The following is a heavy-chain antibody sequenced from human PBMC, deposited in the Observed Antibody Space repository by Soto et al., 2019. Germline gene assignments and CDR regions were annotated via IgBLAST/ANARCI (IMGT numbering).Heavy chain of an antibody. CDR3: ARNYDRSGQRIFYYYGLDV. Sequence: EVQLVESGGGLVQPGGSLRLSCAASGFTFSSYWMHWVRQAPGKGLVWVSRINSDGSSISYADSVKGRFTISRDNAKNTLYLQRTSLRAEDTAVYYCARNYDRSGQRIFYYYGLDVWGQVTAVTVSS. V-gene: IGHV3-74*01. CDR1: GFTFSSYW. CDR2: INSDGSSI. D-gene: IGHD3-22*01. J-gene: IGHJ6*02.